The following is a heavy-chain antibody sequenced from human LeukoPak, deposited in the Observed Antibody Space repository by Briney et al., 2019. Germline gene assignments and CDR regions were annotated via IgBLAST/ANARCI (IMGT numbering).Heavy chain of an antibody. Sequence: GASVKVSCKASGYTFTGYYMHWVRQAPGQGLERMGWINPNSGGTNYAQKFQGRVTMTRDTSISTAYMELSRLRSDDTAVYYCARGRSSGGGWSYYYYYYGMDVWGQGTTVTVSS. V-gene: IGHV1-2*02. CDR2: INPNSGGT. D-gene: IGHD6-19*01. J-gene: IGHJ6*02. CDR3: ARGRSSGGGWSYYYYYYGMDV. CDR1: GYTFTGYY.